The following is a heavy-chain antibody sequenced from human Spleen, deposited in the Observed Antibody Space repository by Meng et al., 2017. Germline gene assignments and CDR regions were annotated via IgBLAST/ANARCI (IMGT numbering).Heavy chain of an antibody. V-gene: IGHV1-2*06. J-gene: IGHJ4*02. D-gene: IGHD6-13*01. CDR2: INPKSGDT. CDR1: GYTFPDYW. CDR3: ARDEDISAAGKLFGDY. Sequence: QVPVGQAGAEVKKPGASVKVSCNASGYTFPDYWLHWVRRAPGQGLEWMGRINPKSGDTHYAQRFQGRVTMTGDTSISTAYMELSGLRSDDTAMYYCARDEDISAAGKLFGDYWGQGTLVTVSS.